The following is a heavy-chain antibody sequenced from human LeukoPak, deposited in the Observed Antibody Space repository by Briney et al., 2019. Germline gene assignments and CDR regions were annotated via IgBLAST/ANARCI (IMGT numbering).Heavy chain of an antibody. CDR3: ARGPLYSSSVYYFDY. V-gene: IGHV3-21*01. J-gene: IGHJ4*02. CDR1: GFTFSSYE. D-gene: IGHD6-13*01. CDR2: ISTSSIYI. Sequence: GGSLRLSCAASGFTFSSYEMNWVRQAPGKGLEWVSSISTSSIYIYYAESVKGRFTISRDNAKNSLYLQMNSLRAEDTAVYYCARGPLYSSSVYYFDYWGQGTLVTVSS.